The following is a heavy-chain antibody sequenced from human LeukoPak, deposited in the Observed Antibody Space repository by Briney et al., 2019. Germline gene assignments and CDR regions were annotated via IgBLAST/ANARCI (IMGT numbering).Heavy chain of an antibody. J-gene: IGHJ6*02. CDR3: ARVDSSTIFYYYYGMDV. Sequence: ASVKVSCKASGYTFTSYYMHWVRQAPGQGLEWMGIINPSGGSTSYAQKFQGRVTMTRNTSISTAYMELSSLRSEDTAVYYCARVDSSTIFYYYYGMDVWGQGTTVTVSS. CDR2: INPSGGST. V-gene: IGHV1-46*01. CDR1: GYTFTSYY. D-gene: IGHD3-3*01.